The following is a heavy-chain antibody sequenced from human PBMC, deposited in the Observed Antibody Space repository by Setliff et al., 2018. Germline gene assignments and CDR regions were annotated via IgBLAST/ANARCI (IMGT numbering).Heavy chain of an antibody. V-gene: IGHV3-7*03. D-gene: IGHD1-26*01. CDR2: INPDGSEK. J-gene: IGHJ4*02. CDR3: AKPQVELRWGFES. CDR1: GFTYKNDW. Sequence: GGSLRLSCGASGFTYKNDWVSWVRPAPGKGLEWLASINPDGSEKYYVDSVKGRFTIFRDGSKNTLYLQMTSLRAEDTAVYYCAKPQVELRWGFESWGQGTLVTVSS.